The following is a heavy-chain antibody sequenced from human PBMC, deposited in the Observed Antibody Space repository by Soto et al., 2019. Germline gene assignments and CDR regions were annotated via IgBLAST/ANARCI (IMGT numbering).Heavy chain of an antibody. Sequence: GASVKVSCKASGYTFTSYYMHWVRRAPGQGLEWMGIINPSGGSTSYAQKFQGRVTMTRDTSTSTVYMELSSLRSEDTAVYYCARDRGNLWGYYYYGMDVWGQGTTVTVSS. V-gene: IGHV1-46*01. CDR3: ARDRGNLWGYYYYGMDV. D-gene: IGHD2-15*01. J-gene: IGHJ6*02. CDR1: GYTFTSYY. CDR2: INPSGGST.